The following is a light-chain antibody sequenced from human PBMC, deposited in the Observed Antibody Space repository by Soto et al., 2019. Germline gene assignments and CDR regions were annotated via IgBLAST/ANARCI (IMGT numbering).Light chain of an antibody. CDR1: QRVSSY. CDR3: QQRGT. J-gene: IGKJ1*01. Sequence: EIVLTQSPATLSLSPGERATLSCRASQRVSSYLAWYQQKPGQAPRLLIYDASNRATGIPARFSGSGSGTDFTLTISSLEPEDFAVYYCQQRGTFGQGTKVEIK. CDR2: DAS. V-gene: IGKV3-11*01.